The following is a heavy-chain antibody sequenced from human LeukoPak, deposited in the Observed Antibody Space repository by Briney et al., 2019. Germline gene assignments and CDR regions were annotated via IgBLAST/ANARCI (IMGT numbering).Heavy chain of an antibody. CDR2: ISSSSRYI. J-gene: IGHJ3*02. CDR3: AREITQAFDI. Sequence: GGSLRLSCVPSGFTFSNYNIHWIRQAPGKGPEWVSSISSSSRYIYYADSVKGRFTISRDNAKNSLYLQMDRLRPEDTAVFYCAREITQAFDIWGQGTMVTVSS. CDR1: GFTFSNYN. D-gene: IGHD1-14*01. V-gene: IGHV3-21*01.